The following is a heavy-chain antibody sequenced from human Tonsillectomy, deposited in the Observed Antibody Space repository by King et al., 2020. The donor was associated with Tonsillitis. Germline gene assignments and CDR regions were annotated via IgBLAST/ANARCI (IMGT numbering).Heavy chain of an antibody. Sequence: QLVQSGAEVKKPGASVKVSCKASGYIFTSYGISWVRQAPGQGLEWMGWISAYNGNTNYAQYLQDRVTMTTDTSTSTAYMELRSLRSDDTGVYYCARDLLGTLYSYGYYSGVDVWGQGTMVTVSS. D-gene: IGHD5-18*01. CDR3: ARDLLGTLYSYGYYSGVDV. CDR1: GYIFTSYG. V-gene: IGHV1-18*01. J-gene: IGHJ6*02. CDR2: ISAYNGNT.